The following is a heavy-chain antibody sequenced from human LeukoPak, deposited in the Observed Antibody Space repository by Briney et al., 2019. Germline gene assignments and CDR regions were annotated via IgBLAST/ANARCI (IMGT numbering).Heavy chain of an antibody. CDR2: IYYSGST. J-gene: IGHJ4*02. D-gene: IGHD1-26*01. CDR3: ARISGSYFDY. Sequence: SETLSLTCTVSGGSLSSYYWSWIRQPPGKGLEWIGYIYYSGSTNYNPSLKSRVTISVDTSKNQFSLKLSSVTAADTAVYYCARISGSYFDYWGQGTLVTVSS. CDR1: GGSLSSYY. V-gene: IGHV4-59*01.